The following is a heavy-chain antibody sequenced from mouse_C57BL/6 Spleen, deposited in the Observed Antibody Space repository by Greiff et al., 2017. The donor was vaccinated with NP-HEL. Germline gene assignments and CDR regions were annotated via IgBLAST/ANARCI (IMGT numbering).Heavy chain of an antibody. D-gene: IGHD1-2*01. CDR3: ARWRTTADY. Sequence: QVQLQQSGAELVRPGTSVKVSCKASGYAFTNYLIEWVKQRPGQGLEWIGVINPGSGGTNYNEKFKGKATLTADKSSSTAYMQLSSLTSEDSAVYFCARWRTTADYWGQGTSVTVSS. J-gene: IGHJ4*01. CDR2: INPGSGGT. CDR1: GYAFTNYL. V-gene: IGHV1-54*01.